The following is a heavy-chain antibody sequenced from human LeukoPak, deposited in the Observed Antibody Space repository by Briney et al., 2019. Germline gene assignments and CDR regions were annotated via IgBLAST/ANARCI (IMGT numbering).Heavy chain of an antibody. D-gene: IGHD2-2*01. Sequence: ASVKVSCKASGYTFSSYYMHWVRQAPGQGLEWMGIINPSGGSTTYAQKFQGRVTMTRDTSTSTVYMELSSLRSEDTAVYYCASRYCSSTSCSSFDYWGQGTLVTVSS. J-gene: IGHJ4*02. CDR3: ASRYCSSTSCSSFDY. V-gene: IGHV1-46*01. CDR1: GYTFSSYY. CDR2: INPSGGST.